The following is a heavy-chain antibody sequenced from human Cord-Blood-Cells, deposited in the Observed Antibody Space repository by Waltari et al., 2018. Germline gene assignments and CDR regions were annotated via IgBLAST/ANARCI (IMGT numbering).Heavy chain of an antibody. V-gene: IGHV4-59*01. CDR1: GGSISSYY. D-gene: IGHD3-10*01. J-gene: IGHJ2*01. Sequence: LQESGPGLVKPSATLSLTCTVSGGSISSYYWSWIRQPPGKGLEWIGYIYYSGSTNYNPSLKSRVTISVDTSKNQFSLKLSSVTAADTAVYYCARDGGGFGELLNLGDWYFDLWGRGTLVTVSS. CDR2: IYYSGST. CDR3: ARDGGGFGELLNLGDWYFDL.